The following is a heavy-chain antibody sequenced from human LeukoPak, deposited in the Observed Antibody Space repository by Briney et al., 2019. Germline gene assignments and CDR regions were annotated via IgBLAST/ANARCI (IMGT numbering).Heavy chain of an antibody. CDR1: GFTFSSYA. J-gene: IGHJ4*02. D-gene: IGHD2-21*02. V-gene: IGHV3-30-3*01. CDR2: ISYDGSNK. Sequence: GGSLRLSCAASGFTFSSYATHWVRQAPGKGLEWVAVISYDGSNKYYADSVKGRFTISRDNSKNTLYLQMNSLRAEDTAVYYCARDDRVTALFDYWGQGTLVTVSS. CDR3: ARDDRVTALFDY.